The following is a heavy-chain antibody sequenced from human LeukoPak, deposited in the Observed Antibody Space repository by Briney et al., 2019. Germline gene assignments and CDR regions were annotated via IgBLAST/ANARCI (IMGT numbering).Heavy chain of an antibody. D-gene: IGHD5-24*01. CDR3: AKGRGKDGQNLFDY. CDR1: GVTFSIYG. V-gene: IGHV3-30*02. J-gene: IGHJ4*01. Sequence: GGTLRLSCAASGVTFSIYGMHWGRQGPGKGLEWVTFIRSDGTKTHYADPVKGRFTISRDNSKNTLFLQIANLRVDDTAVYYWAKGRGKDGQNLFDYWGQGTLITVSS. CDR2: IRSDGTKT.